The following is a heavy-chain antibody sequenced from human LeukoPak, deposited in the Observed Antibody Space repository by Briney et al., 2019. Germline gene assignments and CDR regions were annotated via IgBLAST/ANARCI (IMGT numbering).Heavy chain of an antibody. CDR3: ARESIAVAGAPFDY. V-gene: IGHV3-48*03. J-gene: IGHJ4*02. CDR1: GFTFSSYE. D-gene: IGHD6-19*01. CDR2: ISSGSTI. Sequence: GGSLRLSCAASGFTFSSYEMNWVRQAPEKGLEWVSYISSGSTIYDADSVKGRFTISRVNAKNSLYLQMNSLRAEDTAVYYCARESIAVAGAPFDYWGQGTLVTVSS.